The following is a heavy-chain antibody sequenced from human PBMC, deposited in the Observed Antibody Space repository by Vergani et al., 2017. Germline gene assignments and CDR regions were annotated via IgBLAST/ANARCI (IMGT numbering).Heavy chain of an antibody. CDR3: ARDPSELTTVTTGGY. CDR1: GFTFTSSA. CDR2: IIPIFGTA. V-gene: IGHV1-69*01. Sequence: QLVQSGPEVKKPGTSVKVSCKASGFTFTSSAMQWVRQARGQRLEWMGGIIPIFGTANYAQKFQGRVTITADESTSTAYMELSSLRSEDTAVYYCARDPSELTTVTTGGYWGQGTLVTVSS. J-gene: IGHJ4*02. D-gene: IGHD4-17*01.